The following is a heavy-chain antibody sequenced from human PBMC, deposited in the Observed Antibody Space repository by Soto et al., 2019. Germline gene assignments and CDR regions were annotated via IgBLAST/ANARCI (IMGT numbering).Heavy chain of an antibody. Sequence: GASVKVSCKVSGYAVMDYGISWVRQAPGQGLEWVGWISAYNGNTNYAKNFQGRVTMTTSTSRSTAYMELRSLTFDDTAVSYCARDSGTSITVTGEGEDFWGKGTLVTVSS. V-gene: IGHV1-18*01. J-gene: IGHJ4*02. CDR3: ARDSGTSITVTGEGEDF. CDR2: ISAYNGNT. D-gene: IGHD6-19*01. CDR1: GYAVMDYG.